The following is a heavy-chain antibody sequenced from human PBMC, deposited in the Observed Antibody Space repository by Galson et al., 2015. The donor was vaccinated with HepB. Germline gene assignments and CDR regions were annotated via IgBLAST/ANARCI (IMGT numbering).Heavy chain of an antibody. CDR1: GFTFSGSA. D-gene: IGHD3-16*01. V-gene: IGHV3-73*01. CDR3: TSPMIPYYYGMDV. J-gene: IGHJ6*02. CDR2: IRSKANSYTT. Sequence: SLRLSCAASGFTFSGSAMHWVRQASGKGLEWVGRIRSKANSYTTAYAASVKGRFTISRDDSKNTAYLQMNSLKTEDTAVYYCTSPMIPYYYGMDVWGQGTTVTVSS.